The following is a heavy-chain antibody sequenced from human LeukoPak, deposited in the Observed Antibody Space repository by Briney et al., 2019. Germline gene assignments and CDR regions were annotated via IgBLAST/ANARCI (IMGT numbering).Heavy chain of an antibody. CDR2: IYSSGNT. J-gene: IGHJ4*02. V-gene: IGHV4-4*07. CDR1: GGSISRHY. D-gene: IGHD6-19*01. Sequence: PSETLTLPCTVSGGSISRHYWSWIRQPAGKGLEWIGRIYSSGNTNYNPSLNSRVTMSVDTSKNQYSLKLTSVTAADTAVYYCARVLTAVAGPYYFDFWGQGTLVTVSS. CDR3: ARVLTAVAGPYYFDF.